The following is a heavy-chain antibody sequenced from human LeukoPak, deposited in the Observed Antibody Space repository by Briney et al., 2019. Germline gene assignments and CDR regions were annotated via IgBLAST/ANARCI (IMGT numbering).Heavy chain of an antibody. D-gene: IGHD3-22*01. CDR2: IYSGGST. CDR3: ARDTGYYYDSSGAFDI. CDR1: GFTVSSNY. J-gene: IGHJ3*02. V-gene: IGHV3-66*01. Sequence: PGGSLRLSCAASGFTVSSNYMSWVRQAPGKGLEWVSVIYSGGSTYYADSVKGRFTISRDNSKNTLYLQMNSLRAEDTAVYYCARDTGYYYDSSGAFDIWGQGTMVTVSS.